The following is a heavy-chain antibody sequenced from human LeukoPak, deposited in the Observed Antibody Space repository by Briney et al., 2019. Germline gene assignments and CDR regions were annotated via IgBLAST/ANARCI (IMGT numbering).Heavy chain of an antibody. V-gene: IGHV1-69*05. CDR3: ARSGWGNRQAFDI. CDR2: IIPIFGTA. CDR1: GGTFSSYA. Sequence: GASVKVPCKASGGTFSSYAISWVRQAPGQGLEWMGGIIPIFGTANYAQKFQGRVTMTTDTSTSTAYMELRSLRSDDTAVYYCARSGWGNRQAFDIWGQGTMVTVSS. D-gene: IGHD6-19*01. J-gene: IGHJ3*02.